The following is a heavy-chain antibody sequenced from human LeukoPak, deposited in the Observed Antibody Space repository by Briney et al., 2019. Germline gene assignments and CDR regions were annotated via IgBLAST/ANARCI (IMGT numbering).Heavy chain of an antibody. CDR2: INHSGST. CDR1: GGSFSGYY. D-gene: IGHD2-15*01. J-gene: IGHJ5*02. V-gene: IGHV4-34*01. CDR3: ARGPEVYCSGGSCYSAGRGWFDP. Sequence: PSETLSLTCTVSGGSFSGYYWSWIRQPPGKGLEWIGEINHSGSTNYNPSLKSRVTISVDTSKNQFSLKLSSVTAADTAVYYCARGPEVYCSGGSCYSAGRGWFDPWGQGTLVTVSS.